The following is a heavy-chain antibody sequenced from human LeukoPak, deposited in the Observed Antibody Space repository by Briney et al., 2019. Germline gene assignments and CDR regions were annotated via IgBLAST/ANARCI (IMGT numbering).Heavy chain of an antibody. CDR2: IIPIFGTA. V-gene: IGHV1-69*13. CDR3: ARSGDYSNTLPYYYYYMDV. Sequence: ASVKVSCKASGGTFSSYAISWVRQAPGQGLEWMGGIIPIFGTANYAQKFQGRVTITADESTSTAYMELSSLRSEDTAVYYCARSGDYSNTLPYYYYYMDVWGKGTTVTVSS. D-gene: IGHD4-11*01. CDR1: GGTFSSYA. J-gene: IGHJ6*03.